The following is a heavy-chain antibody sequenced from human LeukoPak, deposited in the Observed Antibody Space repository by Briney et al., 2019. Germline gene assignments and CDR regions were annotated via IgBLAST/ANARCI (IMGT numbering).Heavy chain of an antibody. CDR3: ARGVLGLKPLDY. J-gene: IGHJ4*02. Sequence: PGGSPRLSCAASGFTVSTTYMAWVRQAPAKGLEWVSFMYGTSNIYYADSVKGRFTISRDDSDNTLYLQMNSLEAADTAVYYCARGVLGLKPLDYWGQGTLVTVSS. V-gene: IGHV3-53*01. D-gene: IGHD1-26*01. CDR2: MYGTSNI. CDR1: GFTVSTTY.